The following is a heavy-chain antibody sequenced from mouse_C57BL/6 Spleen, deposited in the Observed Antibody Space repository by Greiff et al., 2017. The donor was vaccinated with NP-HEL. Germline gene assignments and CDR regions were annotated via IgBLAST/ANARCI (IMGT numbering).Heavy chain of an antibody. J-gene: IGHJ4*01. D-gene: IGHD1-1*01. V-gene: IGHV10-1*01. CDR2: IRSKSNNYAT. Sequence: EVQLVESGGGLVQPKGSLKLSCAASGFSFNTYAMNWVRQAPGKGLEWVARIRSKSNNYATYYADSVKDRFTISRDDSESMLYLQMNNLKTEDTAMYYCGRQGSSYFYAMDYWGQGTSVTVSS. CDR3: GRQGSSYFYAMDY. CDR1: GFSFNTYA.